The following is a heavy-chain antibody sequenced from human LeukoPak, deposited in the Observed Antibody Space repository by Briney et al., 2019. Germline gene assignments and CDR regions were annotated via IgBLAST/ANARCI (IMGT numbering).Heavy chain of an antibody. J-gene: IGHJ4*02. CDR1: GGSISSNY. CDR3: ARKYSSSSPFDY. Sequence: SGTLSLTGTVSGGSISSNYWSWFRQPPGKELKWIGYIYSSGSTNYNPSLKSRVTISVDTSKNQFSLKLSSVTAADTAVYYCARKYSSSSPFDYWGQGTLVTVSS. D-gene: IGHD6-6*01. CDR2: IYSSGST. V-gene: IGHV4-4*09.